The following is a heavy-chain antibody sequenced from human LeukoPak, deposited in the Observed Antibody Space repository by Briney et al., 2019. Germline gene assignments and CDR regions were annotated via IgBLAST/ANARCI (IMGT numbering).Heavy chain of an antibody. CDR3: ARAVLRFSKTYSYYMDV. J-gene: IGHJ6*03. Sequence: GAAVKVSCKASGGTFSSYAISRVRHAPGQGLGWVGRIIPIFVTANYAQKFQGRVTITTDESTSTAYMDLSRLRLAGTAVYYCARAVLRFSKTYSYYMDVWGKGTTVTVSS. CDR2: IIPIFVTA. V-gene: IGHV1-69*05. D-gene: IGHD3-3*01. CDR1: GGTFSSYA.